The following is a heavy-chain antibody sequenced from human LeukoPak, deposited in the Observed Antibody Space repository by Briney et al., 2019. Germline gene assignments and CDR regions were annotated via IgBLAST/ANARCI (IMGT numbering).Heavy chain of an antibody. CDR3: ARDLICSGGSCYSY. Sequence: ASVKVSCKASGGTFSSYAISWVRQAPRQGLEWMGRIIPILGIANYAQKFQGRVTITADKSTSTAYMELSSLRSEDTAVYYCARDLICSGGSCYSYWGQGTLVTVSS. V-gene: IGHV1-69*04. CDR1: GGTFSSYA. D-gene: IGHD2-15*01. CDR2: IIPILGIA. J-gene: IGHJ4*02.